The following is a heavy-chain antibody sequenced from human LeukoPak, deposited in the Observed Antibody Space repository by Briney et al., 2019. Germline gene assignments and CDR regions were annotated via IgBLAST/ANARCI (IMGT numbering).Heavy chain of an antibody. V-gene: IGHV3-30*18. CDR1: GFTFSSYG. D-gene: IGHD5-18*01. J-gene: IGHJ4*02. CDR2: ISYDGSNK. Sequence: GGSLRLSCAASGFTFSSYGMHWVRQAPGKGLEWVAVISYDGSNKYHADSVKGRFTISRDNSKNTLYLQMNSLRAEDTAVYYCAKDRYSYGSGGCGYWGQGTLVTVSS. CDR3: AKDRYSYGSGGCGY.